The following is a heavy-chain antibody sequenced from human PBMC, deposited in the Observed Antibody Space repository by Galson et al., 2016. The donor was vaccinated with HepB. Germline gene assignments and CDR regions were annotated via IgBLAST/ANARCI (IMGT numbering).Heavy chain of an antibody. D-gene: IGHD2-21*01. CDR1: GASIDSSTDY. J-gene: IGHJ2*01. V-gene: IGHV4-39*01. Sequence: SETLSLNCTVSGASIDSSTDYWGWVRHPPGKGLEWVGSIFSTGSSYYNPSLGSRVSLSLDTSKNRISLTLTSVTAADTAVYFCARRTCCGFGSWYFDVWGRGIPVTVSS. CDR2: IFSTGSS. CDR3: ARRTCCGFGSWYFDV.